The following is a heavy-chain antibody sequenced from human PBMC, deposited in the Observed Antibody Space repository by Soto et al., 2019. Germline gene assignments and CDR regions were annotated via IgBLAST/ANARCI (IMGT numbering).Heavy chain of an antibody. J-gene: IGHJ4*02. Sequence: GASVKVSCKASGGTFSSYAISWVRQAPVRGREWMGGIIPIFGTANYAQKFQGRVTITADESTSTAYMELSSLRSEDTAVYYCARVRVGEGYKFMALDYWGQGTLVTVSS. D-gene: IGHD1-26*01. CDR1: GGTFSSYA. CDR2: IIPIFGTA. V-gene: IGHV1-69*13. CDR3: ARVRVGEGYKFMALDY.